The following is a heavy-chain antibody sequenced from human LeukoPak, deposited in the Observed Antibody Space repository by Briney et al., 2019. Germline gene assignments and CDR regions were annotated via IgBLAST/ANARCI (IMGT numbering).Heavy chain of an antibody. D-gene: IGHD3-9*01. CDR3: AGDGIRYLDWIYYYYYGMDV. CDR2: ISAYNGDT. J-gene: IGHJ6*02. V-gene: IGHV1-18*01. Sequence: GASVKVSCKASGYIFTTYGISWVRQAPGQGLEWMGWISAYNGDTNYAQKLQGRVTMTTDTYTSTAYMELRSLRSDDTAVYYCAGDGIRYLDWIYYYYYGMDVWGQGTTVTVSS. CDR1: GYIFTTYG.